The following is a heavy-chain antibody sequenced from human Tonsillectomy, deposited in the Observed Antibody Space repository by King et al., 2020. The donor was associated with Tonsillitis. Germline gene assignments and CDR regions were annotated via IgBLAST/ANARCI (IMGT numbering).Heavy chain of an antibody. Sequence: VQLVESGGGVVQPGRSLRLSCAASGFTFSNYGKHWVRQAPGKGLEWVAVISYDGSNKYYADFVKGRFTISRDNSKNTLYLQMNSLRAEDTAVYYCARDPTTNWYFDLWGRDTLVTVSS. J-gene: IGHJ2*01. CDR1: GFTFSNYG. CDR2: ISYDGSNK. D-gene: IGHD1-1*01. V-gene: IGHV3-33*05. CDR3: ARDPTTNWYFDL.